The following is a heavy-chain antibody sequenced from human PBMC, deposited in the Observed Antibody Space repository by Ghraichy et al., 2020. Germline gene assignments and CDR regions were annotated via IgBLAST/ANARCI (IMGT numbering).Heavy chain of an antibody. CDR3: ASGGGGRGTYLQGRYGMDV. Sequence: SETPSLTCAVYGGSFSGYYWSWIRQPPGKGLEWIGEINHSGSTNYNPSLKSRVTISVDTSKNQFSLKLSSVTAADTAVYYCASGGGGRGTYLQGRYGMDVWGQWTTVTVSS. CDR2: INHSGST. V-gene: IGHV4-34*01. J-gene: IGHJ6*02. D-gene: IGHD1-1*01. CDR1: GGSFSGYY.